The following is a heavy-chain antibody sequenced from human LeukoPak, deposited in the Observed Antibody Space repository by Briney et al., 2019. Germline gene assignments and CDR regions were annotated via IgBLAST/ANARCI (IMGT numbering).Heavy chain of an antibody. Sequence: GASVKVSCKASGYTFTSYAMNWVGQAPGQGLEWMGWINTNTGNPTYAQGFTGRFVFSLDTSVSTAYLQISSLQAEDTAVYYCARVVYSSSWYAQYYFDYWGQGTLVTVSS. V-gene: IGHV7-4-1*02. J-gene: IGHJ4*02. CDR3: ARVVYSSSWYAQYYFDY. CDR2: INTNTGNP. CDR1: GYTFTSYA. D-gene: IGHD6-13*01.